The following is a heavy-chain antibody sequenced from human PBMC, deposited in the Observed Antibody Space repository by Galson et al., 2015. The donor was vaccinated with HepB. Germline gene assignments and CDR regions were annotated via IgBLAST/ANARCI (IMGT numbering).Heavy chain of an antibody. CDR1: GYTFTSYA. J-gene: IGHJ4*02. V-gene: IGHV1-58*02. CDR2: IVVGSGNT. Sequence: QSGAEVKKPGESLKISCKASGYTFTSYAMQWVRQARGQRLEWIGWIVVGSGNTNYAQKFQERVTITRDMSTSTAYMELSSLRSEDTAVYYCAAGGYSYGYASPYDYWGQGTLVTVSS. D-gene: IGHD5-18*01. CDR3: AAGGYSYGYASPYDY.